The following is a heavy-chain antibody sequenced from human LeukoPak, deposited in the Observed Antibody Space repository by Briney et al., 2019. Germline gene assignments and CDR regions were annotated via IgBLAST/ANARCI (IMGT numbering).Heavy chain of an antibody. V-gene: IGHV3-15*01. Sequence: MAGGSLRLSCAASGFTFSNAWMSWVRQAPGKGLEWVGRIKSKTDGGTTDYAAPVKGRFTISRDDSKNTLYLQMNSLKTEDTAVYYCTTVLTFAVRWLPSHNAYWGQGTLATVSS. CDR1: GFTFSNAW. D-gene: IGHD5-24*01. CDR2: IKSKTDGGTT. CDR3: TTVLTFAVRWLPSHNAY. J-gene: IGHJ4*02.